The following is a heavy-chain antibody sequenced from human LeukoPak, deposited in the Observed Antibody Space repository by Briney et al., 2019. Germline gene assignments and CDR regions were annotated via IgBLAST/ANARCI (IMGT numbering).Heavy chain of an antibody. J-gene: IGHJ3*02. Sequence: ASVKVSCKASGYTFTCYYMHWVRQAPGQGLEWMGWINPNSGGTNYAQKFQGRVTMTRDTSISTAYMELSRLRSDDTAVYYCAREDSSGWPTDAFDIWGQGTMVTVSS. CDR1: GYTFTCYY. CDR2: INPNSGGT. D-gene: IGHD6-19*01. CDR3: AREDSSGWPTDAFDI. V-gene: IGHV1-2*02.